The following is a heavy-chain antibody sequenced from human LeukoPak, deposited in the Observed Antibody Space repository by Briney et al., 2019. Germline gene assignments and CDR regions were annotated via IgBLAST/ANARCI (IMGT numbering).Heavy chain of an antibody. CDR3: ARRYYDFWSGPISLGGFDY. Sequence: SETLSLTCTVSGGSISSSSYYWGWIHQPPGKGLEWIGSIYYSGSTYYNPSLKSRVTISVDTSKNQFSLKLSSVTAADTAVYYCARRYYDFWSGPISLGGFDYWGQGTLVTVSS. J-gene: IGHJ4*02. CDR1: GGSISSSSYY. CDR2: IYYSGST. V-gene: IGHV4-39*01. D-gene: IGHD3-3*01.